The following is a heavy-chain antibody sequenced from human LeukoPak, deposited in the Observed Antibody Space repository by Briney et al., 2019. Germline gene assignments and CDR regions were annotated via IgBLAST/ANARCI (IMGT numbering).Heavy chain of an antibody. D-gene: IGHD3-22*01. V-gene: IGHV4-59*01. Sequence: PSETLSLTCTVSGGSITSDYWSWIRQPPGKGLEWIGYIYTSGSTKYNPSLKSRVTISIDTSKNQFSLKLSSVTAADTAVYYCARAPYSSGWSHVWGQGTLVTVSS. CDR1: GGSITSDY. J-gene: IGHJ4*02. CDR2: IYTSGST. CDR3: ARAPYSSGWSHV.